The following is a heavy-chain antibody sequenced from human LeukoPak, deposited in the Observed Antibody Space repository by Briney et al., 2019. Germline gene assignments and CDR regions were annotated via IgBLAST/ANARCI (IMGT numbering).Heavy chain of an antibody. J-gene: IGHJ4*02. CDR2: ITESGDNT. Sequence: QAGGSLRLSCAASGLTISSYAISWVRQTPGKGLEWVSTITESGDNTHYTESVKGRITFSRDNSRNTMYLQMNSLRAEDTAIYSCATDSTPYAGASADWGQGTLVTVSS. V-gene: IGHV3-23*01. D-gene: IGHD1-26*01. CDR3: ATDSTPYAGASAD. CDR1: GLTISSYA.